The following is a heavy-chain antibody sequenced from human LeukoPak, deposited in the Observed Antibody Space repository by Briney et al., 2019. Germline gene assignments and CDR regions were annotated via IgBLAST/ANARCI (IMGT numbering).Heavy chain of an antibody. Sequence: ASVKVSCKASGYTFTSYGINWVRQATGQGLEWMGWMNPNSGNTGYAQKFQGRVTMTRNTSISTAYMELSSLRSEDTAVYYCARKSGSYFGNKREFDYWGQGTLVTVSS. D-gene: IGHD1-26*01. J-gene: IGHJ4*02. CDR3: ARKSGSYFGNKREFDY. V-gene: IGHV1-8*02. CDR1: GYTFTSYG. CDR2: MNPNSGNT.